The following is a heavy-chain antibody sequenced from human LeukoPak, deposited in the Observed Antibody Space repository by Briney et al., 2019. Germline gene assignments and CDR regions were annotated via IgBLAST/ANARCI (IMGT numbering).Heavy chain of an antibody. D-gene: IGHD2-2*01. CDR1: DGSISGYY. V-gene: IGHV4-59*01. CDR3: ARGGAGYADY. Sequence: SSETLSLTCTVSDGSISGYYWSWIRQPPGKGLEWIGNIIYSGSTNYNPSLKSRVTISVDTSKNQFSLKLSSVTAADTAEYYCARGGAGYADYWGQGTLVTVSS. CDR2: IIYSGST. J-gene: IGHJ4*02.